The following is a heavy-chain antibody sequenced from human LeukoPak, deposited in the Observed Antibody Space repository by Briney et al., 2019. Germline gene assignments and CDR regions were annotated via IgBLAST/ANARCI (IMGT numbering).Heavy chain of an antibody. CDR1: GFTFSSYW. CDR3: AKVGVDTVDRDAFDI. CDR2: ISWNSGSI. D-gene: IGHD5-18*01. Sequence: GGSLRLSCAASGFTFSSYWMHWVRQAPGKGLEWVSGISWNSGSIGYADSVKGRFTISRDNAKNSLYLQMNSLRAEDTALYYGAKVGVDTVDRDAFDIWGQGTMVTVSS. J-gene: IGHJ3*02. V-gene: IGHV3-9*01.